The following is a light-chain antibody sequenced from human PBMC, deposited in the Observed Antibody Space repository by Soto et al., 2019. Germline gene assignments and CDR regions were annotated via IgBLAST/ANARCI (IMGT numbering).Light chain of an antibody. V-gene: IGKV1-39*01. J-gene: IGKJ2*01. CDR2: AAS. CDR1: QSISSY. Sequence: DIQMTQSPSSLSASVGDRVTITCRASQSISSYLNWYQQKPGKAPKLPIYAASSLQSGDPSRFSRSRSGTDYTLTISSLQPAEFETYYCQQSYSTPHTIGQGTKLEIK. CDR3: QQSYSTPHT.